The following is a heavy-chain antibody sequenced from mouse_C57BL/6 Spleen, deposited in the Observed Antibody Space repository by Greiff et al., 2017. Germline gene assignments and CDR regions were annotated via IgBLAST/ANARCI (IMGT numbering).Heavy chain of an antibody. CDR1: GFTFSSYA. CDR2: ISDGGSYT. J-gene: IGHJ2*01. V-gene: IGHV5-4*01. Sequence: EVKLVESGGVLVKPGGSLKLSCAASGFTFSSYAMSWVRQTPEKRLEWVATISDGGSYTYYPDNVKGRFTISRDNAKNNLYLQMSHLKSEDTAMYYCARDRNLYGSLYYFDYWGQGTTLTVSS. CDR3: ARDRNLYGSLYYFDY. D-gene: IGHD1-1*01.